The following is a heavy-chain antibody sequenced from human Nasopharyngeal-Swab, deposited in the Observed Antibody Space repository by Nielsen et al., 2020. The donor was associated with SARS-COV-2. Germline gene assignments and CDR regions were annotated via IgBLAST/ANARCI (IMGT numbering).Heavy chain of an antibody. CDR2: FRSAGDT. CDR1: GFTFNNYG. J-gene: IGHJ2*01. V-gene: IGHV3-13*01. D-gene: IGHD1-20*01. Sequence: GGSLRLSCAASGFTFNNYGMHWVRQDTGKGLEWVSTFRSAGDTYYQGSAKGRFTISRENAKNSLFLQVNSLRAEDTAVYYCARDKARYNWNLSLGWYFDLWGRGTLVTVSS. CDR3: ARDKARYNWNLSLGWYFDL.